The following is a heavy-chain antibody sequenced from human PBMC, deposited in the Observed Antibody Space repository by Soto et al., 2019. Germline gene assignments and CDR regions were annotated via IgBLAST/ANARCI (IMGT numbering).Heavy chain of an antibody. V-gene: IGHV4-31*03. CDR2: IYYSGST. Sequence: PSETLSLTCPVSGGSISSGGYYWSWIRQHPGKGLEWIGYIYYSGSTYYNPSLKSRVTISVDTSKNQFSLKLSSVTAADTAVYYCAKYIVATISDAFDIWGQGTMVTVSS. J-gene: IGHJ3*02. CDR1: GGSISSGGYY. D-gene: IGHD5-12*01. CDR3: AKYIVATISDAFDI.